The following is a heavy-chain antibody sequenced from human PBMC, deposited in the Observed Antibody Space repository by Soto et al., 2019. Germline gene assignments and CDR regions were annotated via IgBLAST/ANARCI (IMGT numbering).Heavy chain of an antibody. V-gene: IGHV3-73*01. Sequence: EVQLVESGGGLVQPGGSLKLSCAASGFTFSGSAMHWVRQASGKGLEWVGRIRSKANSYATAYAASVKGRFTISRDDSKNTAYLQMNSLRTEDTAVYYCTRQVGDYSNYERYYYYYYMDVWGKGTTVTVSS. CDR1: GFTFSGSA. J-gene: IGHJ6*03. D-gene: IGHD4-4*01. CDR2: IRSKANSYAT. CDR3: TRQVGDYSNYERYYYYYYMDV.